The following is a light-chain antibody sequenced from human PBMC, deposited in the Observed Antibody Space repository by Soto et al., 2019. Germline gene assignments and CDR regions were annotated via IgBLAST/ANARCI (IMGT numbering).Light chain of an antibody. V-gene: IGLV2-11*01. J-gene: IGLJ1*01. CDR1: SSDVGGYNY. CDR3: CSYAGPRV. CDR2: DVS. Sequence: QSALTQPRSVSGSPGQSVTISCTGTSSDVGGYNYVSWYQQHPGKAPKLMIYDVSKRPSGVPDRFSGSKSGNTASLTISGLQAEDEADYSCCSYAGPRVFGTGTKLTVL.